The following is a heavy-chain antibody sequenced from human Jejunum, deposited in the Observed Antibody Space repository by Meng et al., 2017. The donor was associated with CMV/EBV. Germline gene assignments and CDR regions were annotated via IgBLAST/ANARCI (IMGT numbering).Heavy chain of an antibody. Sequence: QVQLVQSGAEEMNAGASVKVTFKASGYTFIDYYIPWVRQAPGHGLAWMGRINPNTGGTNYAQTFQGRVTMTRDTSISTAYMEVNSLRSDDTAMYYCARGGFHFFPWFDPWGQGTLVTVSS. CDR1: GYTFIDYY. D-gene: IGHD3-3*02. J-gene: IGHJ5*02. V-gene: IGHV1-2*06. CDR2: INPNTGGT. CDR3: ARGGFHFFPWFDP.